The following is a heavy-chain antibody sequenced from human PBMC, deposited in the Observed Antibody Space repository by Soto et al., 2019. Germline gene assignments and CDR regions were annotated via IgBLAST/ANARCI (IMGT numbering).Heavy chain of an antibody. Sequence: GGSLRLSSAASGFTVSSNYMSWVRQAPGKGLEWVSVIYSGGSTYYADSVKGRFTISRDNSKNTLYLQMNSLRAEDTAVYYCAREIAAQGYYFDYWGQGTLVTVSS. V-gene: IGHV3-53*01. CDR2: IYSGGST. J-gene: IGHJ4*02. CDR3: AREIAAQGYYFDY. D-gene: IGHD6-13*01. CDR1: GFTVSSNY.